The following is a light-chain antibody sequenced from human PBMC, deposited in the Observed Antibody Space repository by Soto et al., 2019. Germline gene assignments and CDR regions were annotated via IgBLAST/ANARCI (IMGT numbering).Light chain of an antibody. CDR2: GAS. CDR3: QHYNNWPPYT. CDR1: QSVNSN. Sequence: EIVMTQSPSTLSVSPGERATLSCRASQSVNSNLAWYQQKPGQAPRLLIYGASTRASGIPARFSGSGSGTEFTLTISSLQSEDFAVYYCQHYNNWPPYTFGQGTKVDIK. J-gene: IGKJ2*01. V-gene: IGKV3-15*01.